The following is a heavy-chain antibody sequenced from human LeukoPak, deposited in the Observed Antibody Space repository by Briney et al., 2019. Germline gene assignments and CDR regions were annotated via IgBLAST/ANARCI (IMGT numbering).Heavy chain of an antibody. V-gene: IGHV3-30-3*01. Sequence: PGGSLRLSCAASGFTFSSYWMSWVRQAPGKGLEWVAIISYDGSNEYYADSVKGRFTISRDNSKNTLYLQMNSLRPEDTAVYYCAIGYRALYESRALSLGDYWGQGTLVIVSS. CDR1: GFTFSSYW. J-gene: IGHJ4*02. CDR3: AIGYRALYESRALSLGDY. CDR2: ISYDGSNE. D-gene: IGHD3-22*01.